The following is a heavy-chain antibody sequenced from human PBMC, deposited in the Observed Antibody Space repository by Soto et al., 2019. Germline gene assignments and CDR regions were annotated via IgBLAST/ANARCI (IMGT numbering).Heavy chain of an antibody. D-gene: IGHD2-21*02. CDR3: ARAWVVVTAPDY. V-gene: IGHV1-3*05. CDR1: GYTFTSYA. CDR2: INAGNGNT. Sequence: QVQLVQSGAEEKKPGASVKVSCKASGYTFTSYAMHWVRQAPGQRLEWMGWINAGNGNTKYLQKFKGRVTITRDTSASTAYIELSSLRSEDTAVYYCARAWVVVTAPDYWGQGTLVTVSS. J-gene: IGHJ4*02.